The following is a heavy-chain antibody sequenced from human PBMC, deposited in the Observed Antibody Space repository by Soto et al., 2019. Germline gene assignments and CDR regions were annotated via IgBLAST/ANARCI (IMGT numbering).Heavy chain of an antibody. CDR2: IKSKTDGGTT. CDR1: GFTFSNAW. CDR3: SQGIVATIGGGYYYGLDV. Sequence: GGSLRLSCAASGFTFSNAWMSWVRQASGKGLEWVGRIKSKTDGGTTDYAAPVKGRFTISRDDSKNTLYLQMNSLKTEDTAVYYCSQGIVATIGGGYYYGLDVWGQGTTVTVSS. D-gene: IGHD5-12*01. J-gene: IGHJ6*02. V-gene: IGHV3-15*01.